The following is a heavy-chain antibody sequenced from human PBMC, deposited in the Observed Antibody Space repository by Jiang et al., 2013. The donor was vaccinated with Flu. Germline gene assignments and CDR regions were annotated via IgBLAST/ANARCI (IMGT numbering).Heavy chain of an antibody. D-gene: IGHD6-6*01. CDR1: DY. CDR2: IYYSGKT. CDR3: AREHSSSSDY. V-gene: IGHV4-39*07. J-gene: IGHJ4*02. Sequence: DYWGWVRQPPGKGLEWIGSIYYSGKTYYKPSLRSRVTISIDTRKNQFFLKLSSVTAADTAVYYCAREHSSSSDYWGQGTLVTVSS.